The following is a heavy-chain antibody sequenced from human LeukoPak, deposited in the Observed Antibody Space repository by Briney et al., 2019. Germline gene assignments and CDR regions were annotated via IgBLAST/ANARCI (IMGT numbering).Heavy chain of an antibody. J-gene: IGHJ4*02. CDR2: INHSGST. Sequence: SETLSLTCAVYGGSFSGYYWSWIRRPPGKGLEWIGEINHSGSTNYNPSLKSRVTISVDTSKNQFSLKLSSVTAADTAVYYCARGAVAARYGVFDYWGQGTLVTVSS. V-gene: IGHV4-34*01. CDR1: GGSFSGYY. D-gene: IGHD6-6*01. CDR3: ARGAVAARYGVFDY.